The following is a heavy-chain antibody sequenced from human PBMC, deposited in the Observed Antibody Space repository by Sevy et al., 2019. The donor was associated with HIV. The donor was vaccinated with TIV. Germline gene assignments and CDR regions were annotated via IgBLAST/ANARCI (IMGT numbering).Heavy chain of an antibody. CDR2: ISTSSNNI. V-gene: IGHV3-21*01. CDR3: ARTFSFSWYDY. D-gene: IGHD6-13*01. CDR1: EFAFNIHN. J-gene: IGHJ4*02. Sequence: GGSRLSCVASEFAFNIHNMSWVRQAPGKGLEWVSSISTSSNNIYYADSVEGRFTISRDNAKNSLYLQMNSLRAEDTAVYYCARTFSFSWYDYWGQGTLVTVSS.